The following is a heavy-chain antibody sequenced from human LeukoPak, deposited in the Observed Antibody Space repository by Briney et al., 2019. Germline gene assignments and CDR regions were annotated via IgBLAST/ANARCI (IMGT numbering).Heavy chain of an antibody. J-gene: IGHJ4*02. CDR1: GYTFTSYY. CDR3: ARVLGRDGYNSRRHYFDY. Sequence: ASVKVSCKASGYTFTSYYMHWVRQAPGQGLEWMGIINPSGGSTSYAQKFQGRVTMTRDMSTSTVYMELSSLRSEDTAVYYCARVLGRDGYNSRRHYFDYWGQGTLVTVSS. D-gene: IGHD5-24*01. CDR2: INPSGGST. V-gene: IGHV1-46*01.